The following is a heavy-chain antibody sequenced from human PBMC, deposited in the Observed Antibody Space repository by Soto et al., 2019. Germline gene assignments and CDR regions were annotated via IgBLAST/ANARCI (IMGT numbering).Heavy chain of an antibody. CDR3: ARDLSGSPYYYGMDV. CDR1: GGTFSSYA. Sequence: ASVNVSCKASGGTFSSYAISWVRQAPGQGLEWMGGIIPIFGTANYAQKFQGRVTITADESTSTAYMELSSLRSEDTAVYYCARDLSGSPYYYGMDVWGQGTRSPSP. J-gene: IGHJ6*02. CDR2: IIPIFGTA. V-gene: IGHV1-69*13. D-gene: IGHD1-26*01.